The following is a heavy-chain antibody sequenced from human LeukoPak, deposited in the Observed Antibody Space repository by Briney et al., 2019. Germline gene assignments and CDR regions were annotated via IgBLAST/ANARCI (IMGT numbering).Heavy chain of an antibody. CDR1: GFTFTSSA. V-gene: IGHV1-58*01. CDR2: IVVGSGNT. J-gene: IGHJ4*02. D-gene: IGHD6-13*01. CDR3: VTGPIAAAGTFDY. Sequence: ASVKVSCKASGFTFTSSAVQWVRQARGQRLEWIGWIVVGSGNTNYAQKFQERVTITRDMSTSTAYMELSSLRSEDTAVYYCVTGPIAAAGTFDYWGQGTLVTVSS.